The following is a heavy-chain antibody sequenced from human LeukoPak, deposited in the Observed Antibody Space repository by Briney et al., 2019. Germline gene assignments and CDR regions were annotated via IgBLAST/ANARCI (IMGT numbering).Heavy chain of an antibody. CDR2: FSPSGTGI. Sequence: SGXTFTSYYIHWVRQAPGQGLEVVGIFSPSGTGIFYAQKFQGRVTMARDTSTSTVYMELSSLRSEDTAVYYCARELSGSVDYWGQGTVVTVSS. V-gene: IGHV1-46*01. CDR3: ARELSGSVDY. J-gene: IGHJ4*02. CDR1: GXTFTSYY. D-gene: IGHD5-12*01.